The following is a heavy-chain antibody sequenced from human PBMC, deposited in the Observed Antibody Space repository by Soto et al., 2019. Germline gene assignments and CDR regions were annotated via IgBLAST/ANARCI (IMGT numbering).Heavy chain of an antibody. V-gene: IGHV1-8*01. J-gene: IGHJ6*03. D-gene: IGHD4-4*01. CDR1: GYTFTSYD. CDR2: MNPNSGNT. Sequence: ASVKVSCKASGYTFTSYDINWVRQATGQGLEWMGWMNPNSGNTGYAQKFQGRVTMTRNTSISTAYMELSSLRSEDTAVYYCGRGYSRGGAYYYYYYMDVWGKGTTVTVSS. CDR3: GRGYSRGGAYYYYYYMDV.